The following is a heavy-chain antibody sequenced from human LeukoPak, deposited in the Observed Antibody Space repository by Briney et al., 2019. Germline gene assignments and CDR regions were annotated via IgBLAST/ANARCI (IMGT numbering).Heavy chain of an antibody. CDR1: GFTFSSYG. CDR3: ARNGGIRLLSDAFDI. V-gene: IGHV3-30*02. Sequence: PGGSLRLSCAASGFTFSSYGMHWVRQAPGKGLEWVAFIRYDGSNKYYADSVKGRFTISRDNAKNSLYLQMDSLRAEDTAVYYCARNGGIRLLSDAFDIWGQGTMVTVSS. D-gene: IGHD3-16*01. J-gene: IGHJ3*02. CDR2: IRYDGSNK.